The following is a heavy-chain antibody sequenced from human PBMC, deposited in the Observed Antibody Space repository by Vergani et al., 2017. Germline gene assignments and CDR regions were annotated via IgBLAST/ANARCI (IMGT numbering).Heavy chain of an antibody. D-gene: IGHD1-26*01. CDR2: ISGSGGST. J-gene: IGHJ4*02. CDR3: AKKDSGSFLLHSFDY. CDR1: GFTFSSYA. V-gene: IGHV3-23*01. Sequence: EVQLLESGGGLVQPGGSLRLSCAASGFTFSSYAMSWVRQAPGKGLEWVSAISGSGGSTYYADSVKGRFTISRDNSKNTLYLQMNSLRAEDPAVYYCAKKDSGSFLLHSFDYWGQGTLVTVSS.